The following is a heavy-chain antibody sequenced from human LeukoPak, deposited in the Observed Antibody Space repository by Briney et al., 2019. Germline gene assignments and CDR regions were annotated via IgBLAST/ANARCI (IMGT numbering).Heavy chain of an antibody. V-gene: IGHV3-23*01. J-gene: IGHJ4*02. D-gene: IGHD3-22*01. Sequence: GGSLRLSCAASGFTVSTNYMIWVRQAPGKGREGVSAISGSGSSTYYAASVKGRFTISRDNSKNTLYMHMNSLRAEDPAVYYCAKGRAGNYYYDRSDYWGQGTLVTVSS. CDR3: AKGRAGNYYYDRSDY. CDR1: GFTVSTNY. CDR2: ISGSGSST.